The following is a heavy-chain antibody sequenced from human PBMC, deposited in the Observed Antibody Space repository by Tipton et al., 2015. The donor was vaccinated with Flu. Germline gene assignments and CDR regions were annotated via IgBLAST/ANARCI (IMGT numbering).Heavy chain of an antibody. V-gene: IGHV4-59*01. CDR1: ADSITTYY. J-gene: IGHJ4*02. CDR3: ATVRWTPTWTLSGFAS. D-gene: IGHD5-24*01. Sequence: TLSLTCTVSADSITTYYWSWIRQSPGEPMEWIGYIYHTGAAKSNPSLASRVTMSVNTSKNQFSLKLSSVTTADTATYYCATVRWTPTWTLSGFASWGQGTLVTVSA. CDR2: IYHTGAA.